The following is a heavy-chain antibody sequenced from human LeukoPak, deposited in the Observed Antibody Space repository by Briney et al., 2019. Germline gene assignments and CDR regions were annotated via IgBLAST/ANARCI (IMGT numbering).Heavy chain of an antibody. J-gene: IGHJ5*02. Sequence: SETLSLTCTVSRGSINDYYCTWIRQAPGKGLESLGYISNSGTTDYNPSLKSRVTMSVDTSKNEFSLKVTSVTAADTAMYYCARVVRGAVTSNCFDPWGQGSLVTVSS. CDR2: ISNSGTT. V-gene: IGHV4-59*01. CDR1: RGSINDYY. D-gene: IGHD4-17*01. CDR3: ARVVRGAVTSNCFDP.